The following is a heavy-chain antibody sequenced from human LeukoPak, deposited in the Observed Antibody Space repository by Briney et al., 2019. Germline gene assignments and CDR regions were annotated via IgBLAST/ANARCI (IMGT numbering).Heavy chain of an antibody. CDR3: ARDQNMALEY. J-gene: IGHJ4*02. CDR1: GFTFSRSG. Sequence: GRSLRLSCAASGFTFSRSGMHWVRQAPGKGLEWVAVIWYDESNKYYTDSVKGRFTISRDNSKNTLYLQMNSLRAEDTAVYFCARDQNMALEYWGQGTLVTVSS. V-gene: IGHV3-33*01. D-gene: IGHD1/OR15-1a*01. CDR2: IWYDESNK.